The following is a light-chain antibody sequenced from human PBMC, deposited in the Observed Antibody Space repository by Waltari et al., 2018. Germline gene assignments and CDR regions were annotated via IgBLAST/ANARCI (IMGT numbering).Light chain of an antibody. V-gene: IGLV2-14*01. CDR3: SSYTTSSAPGV. CDR1: DSDVGAYDF. CDR2: EVS. Sequence: QSALPQPASVSGPPGQSITISCSGTDSDVGAYDFVSWYQQHPGKAPHLIIYEVSNRPSGISNRFSASKSGNTASLTISGLQAEDEADYYCSSYTTSSAPGVFGTGTRVTVL. J-gene: IGLJ1*01.